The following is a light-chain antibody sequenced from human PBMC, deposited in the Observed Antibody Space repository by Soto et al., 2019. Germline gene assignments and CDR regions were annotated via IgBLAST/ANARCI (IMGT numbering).Light chain of an antibody. J-gene: IGLJ1*01. CDR3: SSYSISTAYL. V-gene: IGLV2-14*03. CDR1: SSDVGGYDY. CDR2: DVN. Sequence: QSVLTQPASVSGSPGQTITISCTGTSSDVGGYDYVSWYQLHPGKAPKLMVFDVNNRPSGVSSRFSGSKSGNTASLTISGLQADDEADYFCSSYSISTAYLFGTGTKLTVL.